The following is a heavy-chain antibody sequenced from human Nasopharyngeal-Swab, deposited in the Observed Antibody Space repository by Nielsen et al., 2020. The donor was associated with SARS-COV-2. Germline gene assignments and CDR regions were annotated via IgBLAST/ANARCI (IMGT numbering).Heavy chain of an antibody. V-gene: IGHV3-23*01. Sequence: GESLKISCAASGFTFSSYAMSWVRRAPGKGLEWVSAISGSGGSTYYADSVKGRFTISRDNSKNTLYLQMNSLRAEDTAVYYCAKDTGSSGYYEWSYDYWGQGTLVTVSS. CDR2: ISGSGGST. CDR3: AKDTGSSGYYEWSYDY. D-gene: IGHD3-22*01. J-gene: IGHJ4*02. CDR1: GFTFSSYA.